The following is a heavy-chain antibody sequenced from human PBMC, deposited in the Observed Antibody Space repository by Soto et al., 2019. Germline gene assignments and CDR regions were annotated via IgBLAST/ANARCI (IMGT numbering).Heavy chain of an antibody. CDR2: IYYSGST. J-gene: IGHJ5*02. CDR1: GGSISSYY. CDR3: ARARPEQQLVS. D-gene: IGHD6-13*01. V-gene: IGHV4-59*01. Sequence: SETLSLTCTVSGGSISSYYWSWIRQPPGKGLEWIGYIYYSGSTNYNPSLKSRVTISVDTSKNQFSLKLSSVTAADTAVYYCARARPEQQLVSWGQGTLVTVSS.